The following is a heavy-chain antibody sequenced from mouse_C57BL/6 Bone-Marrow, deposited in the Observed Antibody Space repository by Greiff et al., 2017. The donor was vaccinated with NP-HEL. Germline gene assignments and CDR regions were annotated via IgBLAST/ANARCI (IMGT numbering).Heavy chain of an antibody. V-gene: IGHV10-3*01. CDR3: VRDSSGYHYYAMDY. CDR2: IRSKSSNYAT. J-gene: IGHJ4*01. Sequence: EVKLQESGGGLVQPKGSLKLSCAASGFTFNTYAMHWVRQAPGKGFEWVARIRSKSSNYATYYADSVKDRFTISRDDSQSMLYLQMNNLKTEDTAMYYCVRDSSGYHYYAMDYWGQGTSVTVSS. CDR1: GFTFNTYA. D-gene: IGHD3-2*02.